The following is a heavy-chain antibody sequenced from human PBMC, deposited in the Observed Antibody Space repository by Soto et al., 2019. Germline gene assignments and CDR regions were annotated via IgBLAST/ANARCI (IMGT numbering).Heavy chain of an antibody. CDR3: ARVRSDSSGYDYYYGMDV. CDR1: GDSVSSNSAA. CDR2: TYYRSKWYN. D-gene: IGHD3-22*01. V-gene: IGHV6-1*01. J-gene: IGHJ6*02. Sequence: SQTLSLTCAISGDSVSSNSAAWNWIRQSPSRGLEWLGRTYYRSKWYNDYAVSVKSRITINPDTSKNQFSLQLNSVTPEDTAVYYCARVRSDSSGYDYYYGMDVWGQRTTVTVSS.